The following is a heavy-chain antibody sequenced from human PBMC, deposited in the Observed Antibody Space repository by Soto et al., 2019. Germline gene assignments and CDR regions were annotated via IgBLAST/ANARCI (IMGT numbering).Heavy chain of an antibody. CDR1: GGSISSYY. J-gene: IGHJ6*02. CDR2: IYYSGST. CDR3: ARTLVAVYYYGMAV. Sequence: PSETLSLTCTVSGGSISSYYWSWIRQPPGKGLEWIGYIYYSGSTNYNPSLKSRVTISVDTSKNQFSLKLSSVTAADTAVYYCARTLVAVYYYGMAVWAQGTTVTVS. D-gene: IGHD2-15*01. V-gene: IGHV4-59*01.